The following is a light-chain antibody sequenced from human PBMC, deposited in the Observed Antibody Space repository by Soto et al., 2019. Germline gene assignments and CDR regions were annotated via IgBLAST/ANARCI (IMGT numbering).Light chain of an antibody. Sequence: QSVMTQPPSVSAAPGQTVTISCSGSSSNIGGNSVSWYQQLPGTAPKLLIYDDDKRPSEIPDRFSGSKSGTSATLGITGFQTGDEADYYCGSWDSSLSAYVFATGTKLTVL. CDR2: DDD. CDR3: GSWDSSLSAYV. CDR1: SSNIGGNS. V-gene: IGLV1-51*01. J-gene: IGLJ1*01.